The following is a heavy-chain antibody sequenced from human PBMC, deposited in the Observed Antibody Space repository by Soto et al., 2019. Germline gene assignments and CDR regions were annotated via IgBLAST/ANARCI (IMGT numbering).Heavy chain of an antibody. Sequence: VKVSCKASGGTFSSYAISWVRQAPGQGLEWMGGIIPIFGTANYAQKFQGRVTITADESTSTAYMELSSLRSEDTAVYYCAGGGGGGSYGGPHYWGQGTLVTVSS. CDR1: GGTFSSYA. D-gene: IGHD1-26*01. CDR3: AGGGGGGSYGGPHY. CDR2: IIPIFGTA. V-gene: IGHV1-69*13. J-gene: IGHJ4*02.